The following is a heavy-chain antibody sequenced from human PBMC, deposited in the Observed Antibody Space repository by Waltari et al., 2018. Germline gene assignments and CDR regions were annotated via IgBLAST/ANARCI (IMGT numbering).Heavy chain of an antibody. D-gene: IGHD7-27*01. Sequence: EVQLLESGGGLVRPGGSLRLSCAAPGLTFSTYNLNWVRQPPGKGLEWVSSISSDSNYMHYADSVKGRFTISRDNAKNSLYLQLNSLRAEDTAVYYCATGGWGFYLGYWGQGTLVTVSS. CDR2: ISSDSNYM. CDR3: ATGGWGFYLGY. V-gene: IGHV3-21*02. CDR1: GLTFSTYN. J-gene: IGHJ4*02.